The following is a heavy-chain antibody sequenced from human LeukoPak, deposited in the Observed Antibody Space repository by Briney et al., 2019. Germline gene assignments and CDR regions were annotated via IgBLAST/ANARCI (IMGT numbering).Heavy chain of an antibody. D-gene: IGHD3-22*01. V-gene: IGHV4-59*05. J-gene: IGHJ4*02. CDR2: IYYSGRT. Sequence: SETLSLTCTVSGGSISSYYWSWIRQPPGKGLEWIGSIYYSGRTYYNPSLKSRVTISVDTSKNQFSLKLSSVTAAGTAVYYCARLLGDDSSGYYYGNFYYFDYWGQGTLVTVSS. CDR3: ARLLGDDSSGYYYGNFYYFDY. CDR1: GGSISSYY.